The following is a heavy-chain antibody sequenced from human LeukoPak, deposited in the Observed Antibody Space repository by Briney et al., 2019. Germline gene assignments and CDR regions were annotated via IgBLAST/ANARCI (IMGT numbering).Heavy chain of an antibody. V-gene: IGHV3-30-3*01. CDR1: GFTFSSYA. CDR2: ITYDGSSK. CDR3: AREKRSGYYPGY. D-gene: IGHD3-3*01. Sequence: PGRSLRLSCAASGFTFSSYAMHWVRQAPGKGLEWVAIITYDGSSKFYADSVKGRFTISRDNSKDTLYLQMNSLRPKDTAIYYCAREKRSGYYPGYWGQGTLVTVSS. J-gene: IGHJ4*02.